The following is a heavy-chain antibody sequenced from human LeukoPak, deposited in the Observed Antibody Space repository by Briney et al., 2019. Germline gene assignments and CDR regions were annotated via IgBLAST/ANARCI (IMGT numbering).Heavy chain of an antibody. Sequence: SVKVSCKASGGTFSSYAISWVRQAPGQGLEWMGGIIPIFGTANYAQKFQGRVTITADESTSTAYMELSSLRSEDTAVYYCARDGWNDFWSGEPFDYWGQGTLVTVSS. V-gene: IGHV1-69*13. CDR3: ARDGWNDFWSGEPFDY. D-gene: IGHD3-3*01. CDR2: IIPIFGTA. J-gene: IGHJ4*02. CDR1: GGTFSSYA.